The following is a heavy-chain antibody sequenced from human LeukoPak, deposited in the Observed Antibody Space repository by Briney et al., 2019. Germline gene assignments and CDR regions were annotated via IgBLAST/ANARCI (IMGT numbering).Heavy chain of an antibody. D-gene: IGHD1-26*01. CDR1: GFTFSSYA. CDR2: ISGSGVTT. Sequence: GGSLRLSCVASGFTFSSYAMGWVRQAPGKGLEWVSAISGSGVTTHYAGSVKGRFSISRDNSKNTLYLQMDSLRAEDTALYYCAKRVVVGATSPYTDFQDWGQGTLVTVSS. V-gene: IGHV3-23*01. J-gene: IGHJ1*01. CDR3: AKRVVVGATSPYTDFQD.